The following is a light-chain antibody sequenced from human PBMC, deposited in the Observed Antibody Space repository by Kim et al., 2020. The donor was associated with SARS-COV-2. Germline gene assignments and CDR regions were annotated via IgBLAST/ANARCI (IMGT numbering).Light chain of an antibody. CDR3: ISYTASSSFV. CDR2: EVR. CDR1: SSDVGSYNR. Sequence: GQSVTISCTGSSSDVGSYNRVSWYQQSPGTGPKLQIYEVRNRPSGVPDRFSGSKSGNTASLTISGLQAEDEADYYCISYTASSSFVFGTGTKVTVL. J-gene: IGLJ1*01. V-gene: IGLV2-18*02.